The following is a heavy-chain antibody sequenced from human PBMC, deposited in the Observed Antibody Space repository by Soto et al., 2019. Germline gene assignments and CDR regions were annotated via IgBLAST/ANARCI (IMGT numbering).Heavy chain of an antibody. CDR3: ARDADPESPFDY. Sequence: LRLSCAASGFTFSSYSMNWVRQAPGKGLEWVSSISSSSSYIYYADSVKGRSTISRDNAKNSLYLQMNSLRAEDTAVYYCARDADPESPFDYWGQGTLVTVSS. CDR1: GFTFSSYS. J-gene: IGHJ4*02. CDR2: ISSSSSYI. V-gene: IGHV3-21*01.